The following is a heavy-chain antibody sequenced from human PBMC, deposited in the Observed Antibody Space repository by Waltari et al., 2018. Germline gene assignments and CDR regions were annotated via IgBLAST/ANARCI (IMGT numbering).Heavy chain of an antibody. CDR1: GYSISSGYY. Sequence: QVQLQESGPGLVKPSETLSLTCAVSGYSISSGYYWGWIRQPPGKGLEWIGSIYHSGSTYYNPSLKSRVTISVDTSKNQFSLKLSSVTAADTAVYYCARLVITMVQGAYWYFDLWGRGTLVTVSS. CDR3: ARLVITMVQGAYWYFDL. V-gene: IGHV4-38-2*01. D-gene: IGHD3-10*01. J-gene: IGHJ2*01. CDR2: IYHSGST.